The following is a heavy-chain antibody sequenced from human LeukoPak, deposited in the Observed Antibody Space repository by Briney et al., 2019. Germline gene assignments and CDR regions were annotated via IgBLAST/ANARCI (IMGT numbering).Heavy chain of an antibody. CDR2: ISSSGSTI. D-gene: IGHD1-26*01. CDR1: GFTFSSYA. J-gene: IGHJ4*02. CDR3: ARDQRRGIVGATTFDY. Sequence: GGSLRLSCAASGFTFSSYAMSWVRQAPGKGLEWVSYISSSGSTIYYADSVKGRFTISRDNAKNSLYLQMNSLRAEDTAVYYCARDQRRGIVGATTFDYWGQGTLVTVSS. V-gene: IGHV3-48*04.